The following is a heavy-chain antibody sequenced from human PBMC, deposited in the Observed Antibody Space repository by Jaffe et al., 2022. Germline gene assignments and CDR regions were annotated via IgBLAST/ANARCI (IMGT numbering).Heavy chain of an antibody. Sequence: QVQLVQSGAEVKKPGASVKVSCKASGYTFTSYYMHWVRQAPGQGLEWMGIINPSGGSTSYAQKFQGRVTMTRDTSTSTVYMELSSLRSEDTAVYYCARDLSVGANPGDFDYWGQGTLVTVSS. D-gene: IGHD1-26*01. V-gene: IGHV1-46*01. CDR3: ARDLSVGANPGDFDY. CDR1: GYTFTSYY. CDR2: INPSGGST. J-gene: IGHJ4*02.